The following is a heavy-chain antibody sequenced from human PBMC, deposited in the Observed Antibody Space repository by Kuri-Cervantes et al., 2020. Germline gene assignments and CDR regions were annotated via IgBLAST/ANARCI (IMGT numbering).Heavy chain of an antibody. Sequence: SETLSLTCTVSGGSISSSNYYWGWIRQPPGKGLEWIGSINYSGSTYYNPSLKSRVTISVDTSKNQFSLKLSSVTAAHTAVYYCARASGPLYYYDSSGYSGGYYYMDVWGKGTTVTVSS. CDR1: GGSISSSNYY. D-gene: IGHD3-22*01. J-gene: IGHJ6*03. V-gene: IGHV4-39*01. CDR3: ARASGPLYYYDSSGYSGGYYYMDV. CDR2: INYSGST.